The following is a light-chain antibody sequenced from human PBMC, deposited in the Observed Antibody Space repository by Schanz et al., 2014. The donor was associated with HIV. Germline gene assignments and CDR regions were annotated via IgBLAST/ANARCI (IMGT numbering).Light chain of an antibody. CDR2: DAS. Sequence: EIVLTQSPATLSLSPGERATLSCRASQSVSTYLAWYQHRPGQAPRLLIYDASNRATGIPARFSGSGSGTDFTLTISSLQSEDFAVYYCQQYNNWPRTFGQGTKVEIK. CDR1: QSVSTY. V-gene: IGKV3-11*01. CDR3: QQYNNWPRT. J-gene: IGKJ1*01.